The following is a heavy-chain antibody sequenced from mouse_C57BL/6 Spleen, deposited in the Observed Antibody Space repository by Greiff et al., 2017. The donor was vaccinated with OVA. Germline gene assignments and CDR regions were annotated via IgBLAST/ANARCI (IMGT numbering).Heavy chain of an antibody. D-gene: IGHD1-1*01. CDR3: AIEGTTDY. Sequence: QVQLKQPGAELVKPGASVKVSCKASGYTFTSYWMQWVKQRPGQGLEWIGRIHPSDNDTNYNQKFKGKATLTVDKSSSTAYMQLSSLTSEDSAVYYCAIEGTTDYWGQGTTLTVSS. J-gene: IGHJ2*01. V-gene: IGHV1-74*01. CDR2: IHPSDNDT. CDR1: GYTFTSYW.